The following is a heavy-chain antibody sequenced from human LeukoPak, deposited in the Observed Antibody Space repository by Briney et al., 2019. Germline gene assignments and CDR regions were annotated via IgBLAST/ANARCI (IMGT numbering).Heavy chain of an antibody. Sequence: PSETLSLPCTVSGGSISSVDYYWSWIRQRSGKGLEWIGFIYYSGSSYYNPSLKSRVTMSVDTSKNQFSLKLSSVTAADTAVYYCARENYSSGYYLIDCWGQGTLVTVSS. J-gene: IGHJ4*02. V-gene: IGHV4-31*03. CDR3: ARENYSSGYYLIDC. D-gene: IGHD3-22*01. CDR2: IYYSGSS. CDR1: GGSISSVDYY.